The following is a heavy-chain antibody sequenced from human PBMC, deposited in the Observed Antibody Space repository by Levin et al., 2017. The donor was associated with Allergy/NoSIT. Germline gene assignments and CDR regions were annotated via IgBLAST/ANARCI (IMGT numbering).Heavy chain of an antibody. Sequence: PSETLSLTCTVSGGSVRSGSYYWSWIRQPPGKGLEWIGYIYYSGSINHNPSLKSRVTMSVDTSNNPFSLKLSAVTAADTAVYYCAREPNAFDIWGQGTMVTVSS. J-gene: IGHJ3*02. CDR3: AREPNAFDI. V-gene: IGHV4-61*01. CDR2: IYYSGSI. CDR1: GGSVRSGSYY.